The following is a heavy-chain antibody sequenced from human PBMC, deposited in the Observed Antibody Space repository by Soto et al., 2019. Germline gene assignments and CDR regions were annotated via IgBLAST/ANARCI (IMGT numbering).Heavy chain of an antibody. V-gene: IGHV3-30*18. CDR2: ISYDGSNK. D-gene: IGHD1-26*01. J-gene: IGHJ6*02. Sequence: GGSLRLSCAASGFTFSSYGMHWVRQAPGKGLEWVAVISYDGSNKYYADSVKGRFTISRDNSKNTLYLQMNSLRAEDTAVYYCAKGSGSGSYFYYYYYYGMDVWGQGTTVTVSS. CDR3: AKGSGSGSYFYYYYYYGMDV. CDR1: GFTFSSYG.